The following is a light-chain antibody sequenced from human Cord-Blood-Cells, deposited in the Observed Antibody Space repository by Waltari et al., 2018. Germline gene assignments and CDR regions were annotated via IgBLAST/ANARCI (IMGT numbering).Light chain of an antibody. CDR3: SSYTSSSTV. J-gene: IGLJ2*01. CDR2: DVS. CDR1: SSHVGGYNY. Sequence: QSALTQPASVSGSPGQSITISCTGTSSHVGGYNYVSWYHQHPGKAPKLMIYDVSNRPSGVSNRFSGSKSGNTASLTISGLQAEDEADYYCSSYTSSSTVFGGGTKLTVL. V-gene: IGLV2-14*01.